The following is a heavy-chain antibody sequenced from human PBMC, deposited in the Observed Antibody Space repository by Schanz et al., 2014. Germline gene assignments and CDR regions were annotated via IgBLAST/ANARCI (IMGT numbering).Heavy chain of an antibody. V-gene: IGHV3-23*01. Sequence: EVHLLESGGGLVEPGGSLRLSCATSGFSLDIFAVSWVRQAPGKGLEWVSAISDSGGSTYYADSVKGRFAISRDNSKNTLYRQMNNLRAEDKAVYYCARDAHYAFDLWGRGTTITVSS. CDR2: ISDSGGST. D-gene: IGHD4-17*01. J-gene: IGHJ2*01. CDR3: ARDAHYAFDL. CDR1: GFSLDIFA.